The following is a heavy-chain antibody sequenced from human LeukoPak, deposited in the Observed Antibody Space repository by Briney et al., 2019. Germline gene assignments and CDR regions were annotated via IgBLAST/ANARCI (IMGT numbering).Heavy chain of an antibody. V-gene: IGHV1-24*01. CDR2: FDPEDGET. J-gene: IGHJ4*02. CDR1: GYTLTELS. D-gene: IGHD6-19*01. Sequence: ASVKVSCKVSGYTLTELSMHWVRQAPGKGLEWMGGFDPEDGETIYAQKFQGRVTMTEDTSTDTAYMELSSLRSEDTAVYYCATDLGSGWLVPVDYWGQGTLVTVSS. CDR3: ATDLGSGWLVPVDY.